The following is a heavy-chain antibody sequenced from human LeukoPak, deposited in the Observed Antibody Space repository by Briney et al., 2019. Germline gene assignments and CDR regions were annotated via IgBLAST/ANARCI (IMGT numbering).Heavy chain of an antibody. CDR1: GGSMNTYY. V-gene: IGHV4-4*07. CDR3: ARGAKIIAARPKYYYYGMDV. CDR2: IHTSGST. D-gene: IGHD6-6*01. Sequence: SETLSLTCSVSGGSMNTYYGSWIRQSAGKGLEWIGRIHTSGSTNYNPSLKSRVTMSVDTSKNQFSLKLSSVTAADTAVYYCARGAKIIAARPKYYYYGMDVWGQGTTVTVSS. J-gene: IGHJ6*02.